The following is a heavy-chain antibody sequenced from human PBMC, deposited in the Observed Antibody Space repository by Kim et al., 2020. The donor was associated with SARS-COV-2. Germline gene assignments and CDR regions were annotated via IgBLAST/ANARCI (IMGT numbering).Heavy chain of an antibody. J-gene: IGHJ4*02. D-gene: IGHD1-26*01. Sequence: SETLSLTCTVSGGSISSYYWSWIRQPPGKGLEWIGNIYYSGSTNYNPSLKSRVTISVDTSKNQFSLKLSSVTAADTAVYYCARSYSGSYYGYWGQGTLVTVSS. CDR3: ARSYSGSYYGY. CDR1: GGSISSYY. CDR2: IYYSGST. V-gene: IGHV4-59*08.